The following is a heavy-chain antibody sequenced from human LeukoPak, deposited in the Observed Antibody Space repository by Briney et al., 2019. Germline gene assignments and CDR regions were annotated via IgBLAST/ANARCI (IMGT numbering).Heavy chain of an antibody. V-gene: IGHV3-21*01. D-gene: IGHD4-17*01. Sequence: GGSLRLSCAASGFTFGDYAMSWFRQAPGKGLEWVSSIGGSSTSIYYADSVKGRFTISRDNAKSSLYLQMNSLRAEDAAVYYCARELGGDYGEAFDIWGQGTMVTVSS. J-gene: IGHJ3*02. CDR1: GFTFGDYA. CDR3: ARELGGDYGEAFDI. CDR2: IGGSSTSI.